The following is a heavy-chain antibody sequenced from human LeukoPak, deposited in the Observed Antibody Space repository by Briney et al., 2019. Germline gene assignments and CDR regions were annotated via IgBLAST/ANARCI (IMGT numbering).Heavy chain of an antibody. CDR2: ISSSGSTI. CDR3: ASQPDYYYYYMDV. CDR1: GFTFSDYY. V-gene: IGHV3-11*04. Sequence: GGSLRLSCAASGFTFSDYYMSWIRQAPGKGLEWVSYISSSGSTIYYADSVKGRFTISRDNAKNSLYLQMNSLRAEDTAVYYCASQPDYYYYYMDVWGKGTTVTVSS. J-gene: IGHJ6*03.